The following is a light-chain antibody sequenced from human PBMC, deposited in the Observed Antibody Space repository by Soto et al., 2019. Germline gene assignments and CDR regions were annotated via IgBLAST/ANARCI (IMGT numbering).Light chain of an antibody. Sequence: EIVLTQSPGTLSLSPGERATLSCRASQSVSSSYLAWYQQKPGQAPRLLIYGASSRATGIPDRFSGSGSRTDFTLAISRLEPEVFAVYYCQQYGSSPYTFGQGTRLEIK. J-gene: IGKJ2*01. CDR1: QSVSSSY. CDR3: QQYGSSPYT. V-gene: IGKV3-20*01. CDR2: GAS.